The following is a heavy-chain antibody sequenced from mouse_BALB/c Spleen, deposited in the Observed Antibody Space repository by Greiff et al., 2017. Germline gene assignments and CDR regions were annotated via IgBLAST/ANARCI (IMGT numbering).Heavy chain of an antibody. V-gene: IGHV3-2*02. CDR2: ISYSGST. D-gene: IGHD2-3*01. Sequence: EVQLQQSGPGLVKPSQSLSLTCTVTGYSITSDYAWNWIRQFPGNKLEWMGYISYSGSTSYNPSLKSRISITRDTSKNQFFLQLNSVTTEDTATYYCARSGDGYFYYWGQGTTLTVSS. CDR1: GYSITSDYA. J-gene: IGHJ2*01. CDR3: ARSGDGYFYY.